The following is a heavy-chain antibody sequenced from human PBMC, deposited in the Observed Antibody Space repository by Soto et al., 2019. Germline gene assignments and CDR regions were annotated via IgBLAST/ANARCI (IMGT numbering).Heavy chain of an antibody. V-gene: IGHV3-23*01. CDR1: GFSFTYYA. CDR3: AKVDGFSPVASAFDI. Sequence: GGSLRLSCAASGFSFTYYAMTWVRQAPGKGLEWVSAISGSGGATYYADSVKGRFTISRDNSKNTLYVQMNSLRAEDTAVYYCAKVDGFSPVASAFDIWGQGTMVTVSS. D-gene: IGHD5-12*01. CDR2: ISGSGGAT. J-gene: IGHJ3*02.